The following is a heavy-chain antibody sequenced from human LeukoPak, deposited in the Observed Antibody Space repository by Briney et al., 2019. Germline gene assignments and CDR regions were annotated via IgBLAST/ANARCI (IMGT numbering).Heavy chain of an antibody. D-gene: IGHD6-19*01. CDR3: ARGPRQWLVIDY. Sequence: GGSLKISCKGSGYRFTSYWIGWVRQMPGKGLGWMGIIYPGDSDTRYSPSFQGQVTISADKSISTAYLQWSRLKASDTAMYYCARGPRQWLVIDYWGQGTLVTVSS. J-gene: IGHJ4*02. V-gene: IGHV5-51*01. CDR2: IYPGDSDT. CDR1: GYRFTSYW.